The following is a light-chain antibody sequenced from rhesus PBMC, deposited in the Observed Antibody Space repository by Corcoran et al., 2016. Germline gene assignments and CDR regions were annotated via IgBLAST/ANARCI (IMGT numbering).Light chain of an antibody. V-gene: IGKV1-32*01. J-gene: IGKJ2*01. CDR1: QEIRNY. CDR3: QPYITMPMYT. CDR2: FGN. Sequence: DIQMTQSPSSLSSSVGDRVTITCRSSQEIRNYLNWYQQKPGQAPKLLIYFGNRLESGVPSRSCGSGSVTEFSLTISSLQPADFATYYFQPYITMPMYTFGQGAKVDI.